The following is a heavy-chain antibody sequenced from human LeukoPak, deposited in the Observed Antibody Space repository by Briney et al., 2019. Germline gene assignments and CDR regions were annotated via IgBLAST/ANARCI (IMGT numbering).Heavy chain of an antibody. CDR3: AREPTSGSCYFDY. D-gene: IGHD1-26*01. Sequence: GALVKVSCKASGYTFTASYLHWVRQAPGLGLEWMGMANPTSGRTNYAQKFRGRVTMTRDTSTSTVYMELTSLRSEDTAVYYCAREPTSGSCYFDYWGLGTLVTVSS. CDR1: GYTFTASY. J-gene: IGHJ4*02. V-gene: IGHV1-46*01. CDR2: ANPTSGRT.